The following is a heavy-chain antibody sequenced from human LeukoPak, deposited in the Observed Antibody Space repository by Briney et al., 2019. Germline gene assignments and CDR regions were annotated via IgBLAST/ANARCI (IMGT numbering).Heavy chain of an antibody. V-gene: IGHV4-34*01. D-gene: IGHD2-15*01. CDR3: ARDLGYCSGGSCYPGGGFDP. J-gene: IGHJ5*02. CDR2: INHSGST. Sequence: SETLSLTCAVYGGSFSGYYWSWIRQPPGKGPEWIGEINHSGSTNYNPSLKSRVTISVDTSKNQFSLKLSSVTAADTAVYYCARDLGYCSGGSCYPGGGFDPWGQGTLVTVSS. CDR1: GGSFSGYY.